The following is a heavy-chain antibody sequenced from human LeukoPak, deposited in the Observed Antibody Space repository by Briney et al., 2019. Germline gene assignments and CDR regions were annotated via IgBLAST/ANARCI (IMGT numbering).Heavy chain of an antibody. D-gene: IGHD7-27*01. J-gene: IGHJ5*02. V-gene: IGHV4-39*01. Sequence: GSLRLSCAASGFTFSSYGMHWVRQPPGKGLEWIGSIYYSGSTYYNPSLKSRVTISVDTSKNQFSLKLSSVTAADTAVYYCARPKDPWVWFDPWGQGTLVTVSS. CDR3: ARPKDPWVWFDP. CDR1: GFTFSSYG. CDR2: IYYSGST.